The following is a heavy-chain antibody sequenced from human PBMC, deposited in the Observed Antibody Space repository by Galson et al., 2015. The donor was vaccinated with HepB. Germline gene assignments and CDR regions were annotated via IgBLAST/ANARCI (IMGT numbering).Heavy chain of an antibody. CDR3: ARFIFYGDFPYYYYYYGMDV. J-gene: IGHJ6*02. CDR2: IYYSGST. Sequence: ETLSLTCTVSGGSISSSSYYWGWIRQPPGKGLEWIWSIYYSGSTYYNPSLKSRVTISVDTSKNHFSLKLSSVTAADTAVYYCARFIFYGDFPYYYYYYGMDVWGQGTTVTVSS. V-gene: IGHV4-39*02. D-gene: IGHD4-17*01. CDR1: GGSISSSSYY.